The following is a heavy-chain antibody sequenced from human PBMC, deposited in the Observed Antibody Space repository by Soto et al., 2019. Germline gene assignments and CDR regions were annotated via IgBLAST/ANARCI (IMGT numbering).Heavy chain of an antibody. J-gene: IGHJ4*02. CDR2: ISYDGNNR. D-gene: IGHD3-10*01. CDR1: GFTFTAYA. CDR3: VRERIRGATQSLFDH. V-gene: IGHV3-30*09. Sequence: QVHLVESGGGLVQPGRSLRLSCAASGFTFTAYALHWVRQAPGKGLEWVALISYDGNNRFYADSVKGRFAISRDDSKNTLYLQMNSLRAEDTAVYYCVRERIRGATQSLFDHWGQGTVVTVSS.